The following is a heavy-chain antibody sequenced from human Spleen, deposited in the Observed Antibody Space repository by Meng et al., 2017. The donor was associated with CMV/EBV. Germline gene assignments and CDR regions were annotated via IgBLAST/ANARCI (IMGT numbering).Heavy chain of an antibody. D-gene: IGHD5-12*01. CDR3: AKGRGGYVFDCDY. V-gene: IGHV3-23*01. CDR1: GFTFSSYA. J-gene: IGHJ4*02. Sequence: CLASGFTFSSYAMNWVRQAPGKGLEWVSSISGSGGDIYYADSVKGRFTISRDNSKNTLYLQMNSLRDEDMAVYYCAKGRGGYVFDCDYWGQGTLVTVSS. CDR2: ISGSGGDI.